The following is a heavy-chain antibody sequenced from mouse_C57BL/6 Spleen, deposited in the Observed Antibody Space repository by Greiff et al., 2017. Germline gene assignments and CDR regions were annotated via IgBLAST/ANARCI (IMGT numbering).Heavy chain of an antibody. CDR2: IDPNSGGT. CDR3: ARRNSSGYVDY. CDR1: GYTFTSYW. J-gene: IGHJ2*01. D-gene: IGHD3-2*02. V-gene: IGHV1-72*01. Sequence: QVQLQQPGAELVKPGASVKLSCKASGYTFTSYWMHWVKQRPGRGLEWIGRIDPNSGGTKYNEKFKSKATLTVDKPSSTAYMQLGSLTSADSAVYYCARRNSSGYVDYWGQGTTLTVSS.